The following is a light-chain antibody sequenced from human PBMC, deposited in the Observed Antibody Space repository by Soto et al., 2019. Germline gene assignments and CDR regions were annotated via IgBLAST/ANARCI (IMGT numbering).Light chain of an antibody. CDR2: GAS. V-gene: IGKV3-15*01. CDR1: QSVSSN. Sequence: EIVMTQSPATLSVSPGERATLSCRASQSVSSNLAWYQQKPGQAPRLLIYGASTRATGIPARFSGSGSGTEFTLTISSLQSEDFAVYYCQQYNNWPPGTFGPGTKVVSN. J-gene: IGKJ3*01. CDR3: QQYNNWPPGT.